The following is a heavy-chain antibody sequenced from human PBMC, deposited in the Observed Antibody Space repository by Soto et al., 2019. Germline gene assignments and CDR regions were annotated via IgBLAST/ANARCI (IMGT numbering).Heavy chain of an antibody. D-gene: IGHD3-10*01. Sequence: EVQLLESGGGLVQPGGSLRLSCAASGFTFSSYAMSWVRQAPGKGLEWVSAISGSGGSTYYADSVKGRFTISRDNSKNTLYLQMNSLRAEDTAVYYCLVGGSGSYYLRHYWGQGTLVTVSS. J-gene: IGHJ4*02. CDR1: GFTFSSYA. V-gene: IGHV3-23*01. CDR2: ISGSGGST. CDR3: LVGGSGSYYLRHY.